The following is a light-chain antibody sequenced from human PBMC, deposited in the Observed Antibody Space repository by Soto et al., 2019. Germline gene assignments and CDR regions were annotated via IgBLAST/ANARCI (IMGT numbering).Light chain of an antibody. J-gene: IGKJ3*01. CDR1: QTVSSN. V-gene: IGKV3-15*01. CDR2: GAS. Sequence: EIIMTQSPATLSVSPGERVTLSCRASQTVSSNLAWYQQKPGQPPRLLIYGASTRATSIPDRFSGSGSGTEFTLTISSLQSEDFAVYYCQQSNKWPPEVTFGPGTKVDI. CDR3: QQSNKWPPEVT.